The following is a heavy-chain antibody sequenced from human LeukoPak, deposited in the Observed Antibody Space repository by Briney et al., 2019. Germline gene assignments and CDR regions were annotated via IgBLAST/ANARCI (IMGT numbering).Heavy chain of an antibody. CDR3: ARVSSSWYLYYYYMDV. D-gene: IGHD6-13*01. CDR2: INHSGST. CDR1: GGSFSGYY. J-gene: IGHJ6*03. V-gene: IGHV4-34*01. Sequence: PSETLSLTCAVYGGSFSGYYWSWIRQPPGKGLEWIGEINHSGSTNYNPSLKSRVTISVDTSKNQFSLKLSSVTAADTAVYYCARVSSSWYLYYYYMDVWGKGTTVTVSS.